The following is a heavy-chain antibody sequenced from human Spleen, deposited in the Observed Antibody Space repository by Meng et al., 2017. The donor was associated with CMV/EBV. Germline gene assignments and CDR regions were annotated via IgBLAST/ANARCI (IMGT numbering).Heavy chain of an antibody. J-gene: IGHJ4*02. CDR1: GFTFDDYG. CDR3: ARIGYSSSSWDY. CDR2: IKQDGSEK. V-gene: IGHV3-7*01. Sequence: GESLKISCAASGFTFDDYGMSWVRQAPGKGLEWVANIKQDGSEKHYVDSAKGRLFISRDNAKNSLYLQTNSLRAEDTAVYYCARIGYSSSSWDYWGQGTLVTVSS. D-gene: IGHD6-6*01.